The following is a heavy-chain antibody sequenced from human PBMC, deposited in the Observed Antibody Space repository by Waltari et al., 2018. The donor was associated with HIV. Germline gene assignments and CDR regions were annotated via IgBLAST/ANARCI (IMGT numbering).Heavy chain of an antibody. CDR2: IYYSGTT. V-gene: IGHV4-31*03. J-gene: IGHJ4*02. D-gene: IGHD4-17*01. CDR1: GGSISSGGYY. CDR3: ARDRRWGTTARGSQDTWAPN. Sequence: QVQLQESGPGLVKPSQTLSLTCTVSGGSISSGGYYWSWIRQHPGKGLEWIGYIYYSGTTYYNPTLKSRVTISVDTSKNQFSLKLSSVTAADTAVYYCARDRRWGTTARGSQDTWAPNWGQGTLVTVSS.